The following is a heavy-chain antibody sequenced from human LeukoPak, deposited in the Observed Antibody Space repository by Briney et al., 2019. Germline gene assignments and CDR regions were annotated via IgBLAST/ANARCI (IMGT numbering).Heavy chain of an antibody. CDR2: IYTSGST. CDR3: ARDYSDYDWDWYFDL. J-gene: IGHJ2*01. Sequence: PSETLSLTCTVSGGSISSYYWSWIRQPAGKGLEWIGHIYTSGSTNYNPSLKSRVTMSVDTSKNQFSLKLSSVTAADTAVYYCARDYSDYDWDWYFDLWGRGTLVTVSS. CDR1: GGSISSYY. D-gene: IGHD5-12*01. V-gene: IGHV4-4*07.